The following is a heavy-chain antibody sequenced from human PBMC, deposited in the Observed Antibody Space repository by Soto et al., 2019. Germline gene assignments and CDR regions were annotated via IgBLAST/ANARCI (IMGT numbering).Heavy chain of an antibody. D-gene: IGHD3-22*01. J-gene: IGHJ4*02. V-gene: IGHV4-59*08. CDR3: MLGSGWKDFDY. CDR2: IYYSGST. CDR1: GGSISSYY. Sequence: PSETLSRTCTVSGGSISSYYWSWIRQPPGKGLEWIGYIYYSGSTNYNPSLKSRVTISVDTSKNQFSLKLSSVTAADTAVYYCMLGSGWKDFDYWGQGTLVTVSS.